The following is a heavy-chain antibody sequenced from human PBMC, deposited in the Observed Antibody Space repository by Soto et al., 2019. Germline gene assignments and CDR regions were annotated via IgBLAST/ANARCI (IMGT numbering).Heavy chain of an antibody. CDR1: GFTFSSYG. V-gene: IGHV3-30*03. CDR2: ISYDGSNK. Sequence: QVQLVESGGGVVQPGRSLRLSCAASGFTFSSYGMHWVRQAPGKGLEWVAVISYDGSNKYYADSVKGRFTISRDNSKNTLDLQMNSLRAEDTAVYYCARGNYEFWSGYWERFTSDYLGQGTLVTVSS. J-gene: IGHJ4*02. D-gene: IGHD3-3*01. CDR3: ARGNYEFWSGYWERFTSDY.